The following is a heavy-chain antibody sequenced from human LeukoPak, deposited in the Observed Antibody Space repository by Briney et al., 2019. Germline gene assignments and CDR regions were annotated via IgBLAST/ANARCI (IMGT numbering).Heavy chain of an antibody. D-gene: IGHD3-10*01. Sequence: SETLSLTCAVSGGSISSGGYSWSWIRPPPGKGLEWIGYIYHSGSTYYNPSLKSRVTISVDRSKNQFSLKLSSVTAADTAVYYCARGYGSGSYYSLFDYWGQGTLVTVSS. CDR2: IYHSGST. CDR1: GGSISSGGYS. J-gene: IGHJ4*02. CDR3: ARGYGSGSYYSLFDY. V-gene: IGHV4-30-2*01.